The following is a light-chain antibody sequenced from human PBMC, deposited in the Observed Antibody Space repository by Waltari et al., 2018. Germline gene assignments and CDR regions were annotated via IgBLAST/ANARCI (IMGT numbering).Light chain of an antibody. V-gene: IGLV1-40*01. CDR1: NSNIGAGSD. Sequence: QSVLTQPPSVSGAPGQRVTISCAGSNSNIGAGSDVHWYQHLPGTAPKLLIYGNINRPSGVPDRFSCSKSGTSASLAITGLQADDEADYYCQSYDSSHWVFGGGTKLTVL. CDR3: QSYDSSHWV. CDR2: GNI. J-gene: IGLJ3*02.